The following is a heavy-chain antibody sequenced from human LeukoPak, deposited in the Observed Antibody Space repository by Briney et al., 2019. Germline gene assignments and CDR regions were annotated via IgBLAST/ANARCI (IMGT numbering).Heavy chain of an antibody. CDR3: AKGTTVVTVYFDY. J-gene: IGHJ4*02. D-gene: IGHD4-23*01. V-gene: IGHV3-23*01. CDR1: GFTFSNYA. CDR2: ISGSGGST. Sequence: GGSLRLSCAVSGFTFSNYAMSWVRQAPGKGLEWVSHISGSGGSTYYADSVKGRFTISRDNSKNTLYLQMNSLRAEDTAVYYCAKGTTVVTVYFDYWGQGILVTVSP.